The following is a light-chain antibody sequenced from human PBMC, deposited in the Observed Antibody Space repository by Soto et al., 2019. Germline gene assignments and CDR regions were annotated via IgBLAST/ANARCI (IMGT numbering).Light chain of an antibody. CDR1: SSDVGGYDY. CDR3: SSYTSSSTYV. Sequence: LTQPASVSGAPGQSIAISCTGTSSDVGGYDYVSWYQQHPGKAPKVMIYDVSNRPSGISNRFSGSKSGNTASLTISGLQAEDEADYYCSSYTSSSTYVFGTGTKVTVL. CDR2: DVS. J-gene: IGLJ1*01. V-gene: IGLV2-14*01.